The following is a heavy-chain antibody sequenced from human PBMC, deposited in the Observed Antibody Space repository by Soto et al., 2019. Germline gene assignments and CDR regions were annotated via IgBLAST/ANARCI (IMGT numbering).Heavy chain of an antibody. D-gene: IGHD6-13*01. J-gene: IGHJ4*02. CDR2: IIPIFGTA. Sequence: QVQLVQSGAEVKKPGSSVKVSCKASGGTFSSYAISWVRQAPGQGLEWMGWIIPIFGTANYAQKFQGRVTITADKSTSTAFMELSSLRSEDTAVYYCAREAAAAGTGADDYWGQGTLVTVSS. CDR3: AREAAAAGTGADDY. CDR1: GGTFSSYA. V-gene: IGHV1-69*06.